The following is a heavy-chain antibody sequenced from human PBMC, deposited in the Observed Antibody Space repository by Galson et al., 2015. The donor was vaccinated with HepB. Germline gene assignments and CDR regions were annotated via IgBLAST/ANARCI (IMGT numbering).Heavy chain of an antibody. CDR3: ASGDYSSGWDHKWFDP. J-gene: IGHJ5*02. CDR2: IYYSGST. Sequence: ETLSLTCTVSGGSLSSYYWSWIRQPPGRGLEWIGYIYYSGSTNYNPSLKSRVTISVDTSKNQFSLKLSSVTAADTAVYYCASGDYSSGWDHKWFDPWGQGTLVTVSS. D-gene: IGHD6-19*01. V-gene: IGHV4-59*12. CDR1: GGSLSSYY.